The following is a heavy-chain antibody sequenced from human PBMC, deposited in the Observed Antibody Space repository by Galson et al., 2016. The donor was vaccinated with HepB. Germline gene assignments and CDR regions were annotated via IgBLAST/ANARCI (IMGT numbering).Heavy chain of an antibody. D-gene: IGHD1-26*01. CDR1: GFTFSSYG. CDR3: AKSLIVGPTMNWYFDL. CDR2: IWYDGSNK. Sequence: SLRLSCAASGFTFSSYGMHWVRQAPGKGLEWVAIIWYDGSNKYYADSVKGRFTISRDNSKNTLYLQTNSLRAEDTAVYYCAKSLIVGPTMNWYFDLWGRGAVVTVSS. V-gene: IGHV3-33*06. J-gene: IGHJ2*01.